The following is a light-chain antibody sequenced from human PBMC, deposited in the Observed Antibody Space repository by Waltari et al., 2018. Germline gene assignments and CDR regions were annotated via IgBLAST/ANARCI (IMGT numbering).Light chain of an antibody. Sequence: DIVVPQSPDAMAMWLLDGATINGKSRLNVLYSSINKNYLAWYQQKPGQPPKILIHWASTRESGVPDRFSGSGSGTDFTLTISSLQAEDVAVYYCQQYYSTPLTFGGGTKVEIK. CDR2: WAS. V-gene: IGKV4-1*01. J-gene: IGKJ4*01. CDR1: LNVLYSSINKNY. CDR3: QQYYSTPLT.